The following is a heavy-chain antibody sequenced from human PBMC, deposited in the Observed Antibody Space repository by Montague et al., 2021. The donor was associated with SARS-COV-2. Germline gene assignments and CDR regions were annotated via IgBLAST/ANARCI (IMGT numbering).Heavy chain of an antibody. J-gene: IGHJ4*02. V-gene: IGHV4-59*01. CDR3: ASPGGYCTGGSCYYVY. D-gene: IGHD2-15*01. CDR2: TYYSGST. CDR1: GGSISTYY. Sequence: SETLSLTCSVSGGSISTYYWSWIRQPPGKGLEWIGYTYYSGSTNYNPSLRSRVTISIDTSKNQFSLELSSVTAADMAVYYCASPGGYCTGGSCYYVYWGQGTLVIVSS.